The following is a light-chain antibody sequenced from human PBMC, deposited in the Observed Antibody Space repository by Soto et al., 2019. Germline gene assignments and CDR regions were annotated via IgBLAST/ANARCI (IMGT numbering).Light chain of an antibody. CDR1: QSINNL. J-gene: IGKJ2*01. Sequence: DIPMTQSPSTLSASVGGRVTISCRASQSINNLLAWYQQKPGKAPNLLIYRASSLESGVPSRFSGSGSGTDFTLTISSLQPDDFATYYCQHYYTYPYTFGQGTKLEIK. CDR3: QHYYTYPYT. CDR2: RAS. V-gene: IGKV1-5*03.